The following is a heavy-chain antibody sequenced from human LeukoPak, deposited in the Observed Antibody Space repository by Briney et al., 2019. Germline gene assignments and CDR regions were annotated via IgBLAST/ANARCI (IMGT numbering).Heavy chain of an antibody. V-gene: IGHV4-31*03. Sequence: TLSLTCTVSGGSISSGGYYWSWIRQHPGKGLEWIRYIYYSGSTYYNPSLKSRVTISVDTSKNQFSLKLSSVTAADTAVYYCARDAMVRGVPLYYYGMDVWGKGTTVTVSS. CDR3: ARDAMVRGVPLYYYGMDV. D-gene: IGHD3-10*01. CDR1: GGSISSGGYY. J-gene: IGHJ6*04. CDR2: IYYSGST.